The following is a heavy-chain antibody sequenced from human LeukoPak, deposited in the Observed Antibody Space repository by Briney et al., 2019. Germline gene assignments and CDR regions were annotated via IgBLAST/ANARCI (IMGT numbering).Heavy chain of an antibody. J-gene: IGHJ6*03. CDR1: GFTFSSYG. V-gene: IGHV3-30*02. CDR2: IRYDEISQ. Sequence: GGSLRLSCAASGFTFSSYGMHWVRQAPGKGLEWVAFIRYDEISQYYANSVKGRFTISRDNSKNTLYLQMNSLRAEDTAVYYCAKSKQQLVRVDYYYYMDVWGKGTTVTVSS. D-gene: IGHD6-13*01. CDR3: AKSKQQLVRVDYYYYMDV.